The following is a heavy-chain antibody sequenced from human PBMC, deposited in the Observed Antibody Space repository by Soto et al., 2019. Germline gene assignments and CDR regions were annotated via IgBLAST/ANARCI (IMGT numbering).Heavy chain of an antibody. D-gene: IGHD5-18*01. J-gene: IGHJ6*02. Sequence: ASVKVSCKASGYTFTSYGISWVRQAPGQGLEWMGWISAYNGNTNYAQKLQGRVTMTTDTSTSTAYMELRSLRSDDTAVYYCARDFTLDTAMVSTIYYYYYGMDVWGQGTTVTVSS. V-gene: IGHV1-18*01. CDR2: ISAYNGNT. CDR1: GYTFTSYG. CDR3: ARDFTLDTAMVSTIYYYYYGMDV.